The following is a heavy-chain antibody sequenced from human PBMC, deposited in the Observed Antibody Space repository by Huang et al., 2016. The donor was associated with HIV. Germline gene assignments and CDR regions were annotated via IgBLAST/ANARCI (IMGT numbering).Heavy chain of an antibody. V-gene: IGHV4-34*02. CDR3: GGSPGMGMVAGGWVVH. J-gene: IGHJ4*01. CDR1: NGSFSVSF. CDR2: VSHSGNV. Sequence: QVRLQQWGAGLLKPSETLSLTCAVYNGSFSVSFWNWFRLAPRKGLEWIGEVSHSGNVNSNPSLQSRVSMSVVPSKKQCSLNLTSVTAADSAIYYCGGSPGMGMVAGGWVVHWGHGNQVSVSS. D-gene: IGHD6-19*01.